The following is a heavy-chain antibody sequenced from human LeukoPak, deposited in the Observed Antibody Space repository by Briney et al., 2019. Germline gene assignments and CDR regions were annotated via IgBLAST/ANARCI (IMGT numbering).Heavy chain of an antibody. D-gene: IGHD1/OR15-1a*01. J-gene: IGHJ4*02. CDR2: ISPDGNKE. V-gene: IGHV3-30*18. CDR3: AKVNNYDDY. Sequence: PGRSLRLSCAASGFTFSIFGIHWVRQAPGKGLEWVAAISPDGNKEYYTESVKGRFTVSRDNSKNMIYLQMSSLRGEDSAVYYCAKVNNYDDYWGQGTLVTVSS. CDR1: GFTFSIFG.